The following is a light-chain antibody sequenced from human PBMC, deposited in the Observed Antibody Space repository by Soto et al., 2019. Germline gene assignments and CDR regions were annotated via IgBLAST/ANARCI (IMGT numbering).Light chain of an antibody. Sequence: QSVLTQPASVSGSAGEWITISCTGNSSDVGGYNYVSWYQQHPGKAPKLMIYDVSNRPSGVSNRFSGSKSGNTASLTISGLQAEDEADYYCSSYTSSSTYVFGTGTKVTVL. CDR1: SSDVGGYNY. J-gene: IGLJ1*01. CDR3: SSYTSSSTYV. V-gene: IGLV2-14*01. CDR2: DVS.